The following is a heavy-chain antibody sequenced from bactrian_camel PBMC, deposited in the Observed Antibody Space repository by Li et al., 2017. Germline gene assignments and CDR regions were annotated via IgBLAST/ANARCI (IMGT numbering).Heavy chain of an antibody. CDR1: GHSRGSNC. CDR3: AASDDLVCRLDPSVVNY. Sequence: QLVESGGGSVQAGGSLRLSCKVSGHSRGSNCVGWYRLPPGRAPAEREGIAAIRRDGGETWYADSVKGRFTISQDNAKNAVYLQMNSLNSEDTAMYYCAASDDLVCRLDPSVVNYWGQGTQVTVS. V-gene: IGHV3S32*01. J-gene: IGHJ4*01. CDR2: IRRDGGET.